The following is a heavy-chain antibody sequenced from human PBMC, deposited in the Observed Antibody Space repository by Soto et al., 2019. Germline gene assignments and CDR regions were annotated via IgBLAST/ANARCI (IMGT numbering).Heavy chain of an antibody. CDR2: IIPIFGTA. CDR1: GGTFSSYT. Sequence: SVKISCKASGGTFSSYTISWVRQAPGQGLEWMGGIIPIFGTANYAQKLQGRVTITADESTSTAYMELSSLRSEDTAVYYCARYHNWNEFEYWGQGTLVTVSS. V-gene: IGHV1-69*13. CDR3: ARYHNWNEFEY. J-gene: IGHJ4*02. D-gene: IGHD1-20*01.